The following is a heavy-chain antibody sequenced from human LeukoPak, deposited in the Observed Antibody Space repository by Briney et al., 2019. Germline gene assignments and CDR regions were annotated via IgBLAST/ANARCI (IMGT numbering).Heavy chain of an antibody. CDR1: GSTFSSYA. D-gene: IGHD3-16*01. J-gene: IGHJ3*02. CDR2: ISGSGGST. Sequence: GGSLRLSCAASGSTFSSYAMSWVRQAPGKGLEWVSAISGSGGSTYYADSVKGRFTISRDNSKNTLYLQMNSLRAEDTAVYYCARVLGGHDAFDIWGQGTMVTVSS. CDR3: ARVLGGHDAFDI. V-gene: IGHV3-23*01.